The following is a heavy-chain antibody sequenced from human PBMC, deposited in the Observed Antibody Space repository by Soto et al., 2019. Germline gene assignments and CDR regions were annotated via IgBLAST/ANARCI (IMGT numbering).Heavy chain of an antibody. J-gene: IGHJ4*02. CDR2: IKQDGSEK. CDR3: ARVGPSDYFDY. CDR1: GITFSSYW. V-gene: IGHV3-7*01. Sequence: GGSLRLSCAASGITFSSYWMSWVRQAPGKGLEWVANIKQDGSEKYYVDSVKGRFTISRDNAKNSLYLQMNSLRAEDTAVYYCARVGPSDYFDYWCQGTLVNVSS.